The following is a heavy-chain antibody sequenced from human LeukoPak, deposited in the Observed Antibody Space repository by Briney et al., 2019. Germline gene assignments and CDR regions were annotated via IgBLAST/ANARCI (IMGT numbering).Heavy chain of an antibody. D-gene: IGHD4-23*01. Sequence: PSETLSLTCSVSGDSISSGYYWSWIRQHPGKGLEWIGYIYYSGSTYYNPSLKSRVTISVDMSKNQFSLKLSSVTAADTAVYYCARGVPTVVTGWYFDLWGRGTLVTVSS. CDR2: IYYSGST. CDR1: GDSISSGYY. V-gene: IGHV4-31*03. J-gene: IGHJ2*01. CDR3: ARGVPTVVTGWYFDL.